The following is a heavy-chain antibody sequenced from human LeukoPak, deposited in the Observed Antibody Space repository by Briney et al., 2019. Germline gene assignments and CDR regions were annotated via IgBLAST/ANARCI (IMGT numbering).Heavy chain of an antibody. D-gene: IGHD2-15*01. V-gene: IGHV1-2*02. CDR3: ARDGAPTDIVVVVAATRGMDV. Sequence: ASVKVSCKASGYTFTGYYMHWVRQAPGQGLEWMGWINPNSGGTNYAQKFQGRVTMTRDTSISTAYMELSRLRSDDTAVYYCARDGAPTDIVVVVAATRGMDVWGKGTTVTVSS. CDR2: INPNSGGT. J-gene: IGHJ6*03. CDR1: GYTFTGYY.